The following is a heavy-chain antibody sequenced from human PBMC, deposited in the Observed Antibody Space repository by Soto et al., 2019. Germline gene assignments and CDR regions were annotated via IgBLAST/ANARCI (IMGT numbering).Heavy chain of an antibody. CDR3: ARDPVGFDF. Sequence: GGSLRLSCAASGFSFNSYWMGWVRQAPVKVLEWVANINHDGGEIYYADSVKVRFTISRDNAKNSLYLQMNGLRAEDTAVYYCARDPVGFDFWGQGPVVTV. V-gene: IGHV3-7*01. CDR1: GFSFNSYW. CDR2: INHDGGEI. J-gene: IGHJ4*02.